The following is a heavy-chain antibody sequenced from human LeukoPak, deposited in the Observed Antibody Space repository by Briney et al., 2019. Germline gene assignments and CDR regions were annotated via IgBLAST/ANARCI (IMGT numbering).Heavy chain of an antibody. CDR2: IIPIFGTA. D-gene: IGHD6-13*01. CDR1: GGTFSSYA. Sequence: ASVKVSCKASGGTFSSYAISWVRQAPEQGLEWMGGIIPIFGTANYAQKFQGRVTITADESTSTAYMELSSLRSEDTAVYYCVRDRGSSWEFDYWGQGTLVTVSS. V-gene: IGHV1-69*13. J-gene: IGHJ4*02. CDR3: VRDRGSSWEFDY.